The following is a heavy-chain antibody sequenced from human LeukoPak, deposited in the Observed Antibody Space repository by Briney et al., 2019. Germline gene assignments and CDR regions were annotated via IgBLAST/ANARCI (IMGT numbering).Heavy chain of an antibody. CDR1: GFTFSSYW. J-gene: IGHJ5*02. CDR3: ARDDGSSWSYNWFDP. D-gene: IGHD6-13*01. V-gene: IGHV3-7*01. CDR2: IKQDGSEK. Sequence: GGSLRLSCAVSGFTFSSYWMSWVRQAPGKGLEWVANIKQDGSEKYYVDSVKGRFTISRDNAKNSLYLQMNSLRAEDTAVYYCARDDGSSWSYNWFDPWGQGTLVTVSS.